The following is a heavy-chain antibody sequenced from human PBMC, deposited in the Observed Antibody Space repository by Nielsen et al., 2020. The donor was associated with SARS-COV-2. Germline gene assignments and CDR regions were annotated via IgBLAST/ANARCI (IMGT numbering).Heavy chain of an antibody. Sequence: SLKISCAASGFTFDDYGMSWVRQAPGKGLEWVSGISWNSGSIGYADSVKGRFTISRDNAKNSLYLQMNSLRAEDTALYYCAKVADWNDAYYYGMDVWGQGTTVTVSS. J-gene: IGHJ6*02. V-gene: IGHV3-9*01. CDR3: AKVADWNDAYYYGMDV. D-gene: IGHD1-1*01. CDR1: GFTFDDYG. CDR2: ISWNSGSI.